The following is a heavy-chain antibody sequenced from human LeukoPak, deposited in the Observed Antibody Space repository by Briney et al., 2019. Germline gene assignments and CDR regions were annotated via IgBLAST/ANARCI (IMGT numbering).Heavy chain of an antibody. J-gene: IGHJ4*02. D-gene: IGHD5-18*01. CDR1: GFTFSNYG. CDR2: ISPSGDIT. Sequence: GGSLRLSCAASGFTFSNYGMNWVRQAPGKGLEWVSGISPSGDITFYADSVKGRFTISRDNSKNTVYLQVNSLRAEDTAVFYCAKDRAWLQFWSWGQGTLVTVSS. CDR3: AKDRAWLQFWS. V-gene: IGHV3-23*01.